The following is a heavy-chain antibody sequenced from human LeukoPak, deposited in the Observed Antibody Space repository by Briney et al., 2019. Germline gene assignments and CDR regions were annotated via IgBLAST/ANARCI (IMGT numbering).Heavy chain of an antibody. J-gene: IGHJ3*02. CDR2: IRPDGSER. V-gene: IGHV3-7*03. D-gene: IGHD2-15*01. CDR3: ARRSGGDAFDM. Sequence: GGSLRLSCAASEFTFSSFWMIWVRQAPGRGLEWVASIRPDGSERYFVESVKGRFTLSRDNAKDSLNLQMNSLRAEDTAVYYCARRSGGDAFDMWGQGTMVTVSS. CDR1: EFTFSSFW.